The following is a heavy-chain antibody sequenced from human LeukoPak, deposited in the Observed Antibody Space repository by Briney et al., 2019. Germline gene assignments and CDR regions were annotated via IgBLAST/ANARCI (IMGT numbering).Heavy chain of an antibody. CDR3: ASLRDDSSGYYNY. Sequence: GESLKISCKGSGYSFTSYWIGWVRQMPGKGLEWMGIIYPGDSDTRYSPSFQGQVTISADKPISTAYLQWSSLKASDTAMYYCASLRDDSSGYYNYWGQGTLVTVSS. V-gene: IGHV5-51*04. D-gene: IGHD3-22*01. CDR2: IYPGDSDT. J-gene: IGHJ4*02. CDR1: GYSFTSYW.